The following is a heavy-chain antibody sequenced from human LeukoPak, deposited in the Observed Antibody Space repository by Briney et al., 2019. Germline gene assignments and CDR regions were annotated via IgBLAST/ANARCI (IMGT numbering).Heavy chain of an antibody. J-gene: IGHJ5*02. D-gene: IGHD2-2*03. CDR2: IYYSGST. V-gene: IGHV4-59*01. CDR3: ARAASNSGYNWFDP. Sequence: SETLSLTCTVSGGSISSYYWSWIRQPSGKGLEWIGYIYYSGSTNYNPSLKSRVTISVDTSKNQFSLKLSSVTAADTAVYYCARAASNSGYNWFDPWGQGTLVTVSS. CDR1: GGSISSYY.